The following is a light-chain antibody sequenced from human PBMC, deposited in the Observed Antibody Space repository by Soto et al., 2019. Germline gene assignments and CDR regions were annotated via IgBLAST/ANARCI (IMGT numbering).Light chain of an antibody. CDR3: CSYAGSYPLV. CDR1: SSDVGGYNY. V-gene: IGLV2-11*01. J-gene: IGLJ1*01. Sequence: QSALTQPRSVSGSPGQSVTISCTGTSSDVGGYNYVSWYQQHPGKAPKLMIYDVNKRPSGVPDRFSGSKFGNTASLTISGLQVEDEADYYCCSYAGSYPLVFGSGTKLTVL. CDR2: DVN.